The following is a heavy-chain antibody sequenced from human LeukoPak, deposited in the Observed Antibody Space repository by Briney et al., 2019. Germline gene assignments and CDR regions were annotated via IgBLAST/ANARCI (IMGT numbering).Heavy chain of an antibody. CDR1: GGSFSGYY. Sequence: PSETLSLTCAVYGGSFSGYYWSWIRQPPGKGLEWIGEINHSGSTNYNPSLKSRVTISVDTSKNQFSLKLSSVTAADTAVYYCARRRVDGGSREFDYWGQGTLVTVSS. CDR3: ARRRVDGGSREFDY. V-gene: IGHV4-34*01. CDR2: INHSGST. J-gene: IGHJ4*02. D-gene: IGHD1-26*01.